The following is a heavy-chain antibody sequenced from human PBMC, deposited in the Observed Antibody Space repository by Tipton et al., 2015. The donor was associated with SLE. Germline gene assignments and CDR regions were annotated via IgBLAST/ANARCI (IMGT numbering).Heavy chain of an antibody. CDR1: GYTFTSYG. J-gene: IGHJ4*02. CDR3: ASGTYFFDY. D-gene: IGHD1-26*01. CDR2: ISTYTGNT. V-gene: IGHV1-18*04. Sequence: QLVQSGAEVKKPGASVKVSCKAFGYTFTSYGLIWVRQAPGQGLEWMGWISTYTGNTNYAQKLQGRVTMTTDTSTSTVYMELRSLRSDDTAVYYCASGTYFFDYWGQGTLVTVSS.